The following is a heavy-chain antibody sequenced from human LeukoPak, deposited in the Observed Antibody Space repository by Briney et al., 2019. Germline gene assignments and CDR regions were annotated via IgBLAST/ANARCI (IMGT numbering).Heavy chain of an antibody. CDR1: GFTFSSYA. D-gene: IGHD3-22*01. CDR2: ISGSGGST. CDR3: AKGYYDSSGYYHFDY. J-gene: IGHJ4*02. V-gene: IGHV3-23*01. Sequence: GGSLRLSCAASGFTFSSYAMSWVRQAPGKGLEWVSAISGSGGSTYYADSVKGRLTISRDNSKNTLYLQMNSLRAEDTAVYYCAKGYYDSSGYYHFDYWGQGTLVPV.